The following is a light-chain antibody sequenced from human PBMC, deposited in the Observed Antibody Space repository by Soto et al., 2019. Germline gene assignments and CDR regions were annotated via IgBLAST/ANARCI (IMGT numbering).Light chain of an antibody. V-gene: IGKV2-28*01. CDR1: QSLLHRNGYNY. CDR3: MQAIQALT. J-gene: IGKJ4*01. Sequence: VMTQSPLSLPVTPGEPASISCRSSQSLLHRNGYNYLDWYLQKPGQSPQLLIYLGSNRASGVPDRFSGSGSGTDFTLKISRVEAEDVGVYYCMQAIQALTFGGGTKVEIK. CDR2: LGS.